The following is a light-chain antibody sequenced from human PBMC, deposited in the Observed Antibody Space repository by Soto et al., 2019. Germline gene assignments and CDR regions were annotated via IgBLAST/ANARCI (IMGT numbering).Light chain of an antibody. J-gene: IGKJ2*01. CDR2: GVS. Sequence: EIVLTQSPGTLSLAPGEGATLSCSASQTVRSSYLAWYQQKPGQAPRLLIYGVSNRATDIPDRFSGSGSGTAFTLTISRLEPEDFAVYYCQQYVRSPYTFGQGTKLEIK. V-gene: IGKV3-20*01. CDR1: QTVRSSY. CDR3: QQYVRSPYT.